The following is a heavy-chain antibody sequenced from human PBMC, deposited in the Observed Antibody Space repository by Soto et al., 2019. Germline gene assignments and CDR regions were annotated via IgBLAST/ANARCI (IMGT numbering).Heavy chain of an antibody. J-gene: IGHJ4*02. CDR2: ISYDGSNK. CDR3: AKEFRRATGTLAFDY. CDR1: GFTFSSYG. V-gene: IGHV3-30*18. Sequence: GGSLRLSCAASGFTFSSYGMHWVRQAPGKGLEWVAVISYDGSNKYYADSVKGRFTISRDNSKNTLYLQMNSLRAEDTAVYYCAKEFRRATGTLAFDYWGQGTLVTVSS. D-gene: IGHD4-17*01.